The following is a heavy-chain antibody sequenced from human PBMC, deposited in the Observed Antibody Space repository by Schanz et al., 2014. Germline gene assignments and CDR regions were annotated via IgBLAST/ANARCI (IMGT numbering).Heavy chain of an antibody. V-gene: IGHV3-23*01. Sequence: EVHLLDSGGGLVQPGGSLRLSCLASGFAFSSYGMNWLRQAPGKGLEWVSAMNESHSTIYYADSVRGRFTISRDNSKNTVYLQMNSLRPGDTAVYYCARESSNDIVLVPGAVFDHWGQGILVTVSS. CDR2: MNESHSTI. CDR1: GFAFSSYG. J-gene: IGHJ4*02. D-gene: IGHD2-2*01. CDR3: ARESSNDIVLVPGAVFDH.